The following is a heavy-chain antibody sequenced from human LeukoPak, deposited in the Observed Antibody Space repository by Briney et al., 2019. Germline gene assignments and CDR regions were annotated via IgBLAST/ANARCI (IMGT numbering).Heavy chain of an antibody. CDR1: GFTFSTYA. D-gene: IGHD2-21*01. CDR3: AKFLPTHIVVANYYFDY. CDR2: IINNGRTT. V-gene: IGHV3-23*01. J-gene: IGHJ4*02. Sequence: GGSLRLSCAASGFTFSTYAMNWVRQAPGKGLEGVSTIINNGRTTSYADSVKGRFTISRDNSKNTVYLQMSSLTAEDTAVYYCAKFLPTHIVVANYYFDYWGQGTLVTVSS.